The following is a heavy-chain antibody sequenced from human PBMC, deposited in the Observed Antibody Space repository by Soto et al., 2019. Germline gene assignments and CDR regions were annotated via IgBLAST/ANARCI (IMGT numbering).Heavy chain of an antibody. Sequence: QVQLVQSGAEVRKPGSSVKVSCKASGGTFSRHAISWVRQAPGQGLEWMGGIIPIFGTANHAQKFQGRVTIIADESTSTVYMELSSLRSEDTAMYYCARDSSESSAYNYWGQGTLVTVSS. CDR3: ARDSSESSAYNY. CDR2: IIPIFGTA. D-gene: IGHD3-22*01. V-gene: IGHV1-69*01. CDR1: GGTFSRHA. J-gene: IGHJ4*02.